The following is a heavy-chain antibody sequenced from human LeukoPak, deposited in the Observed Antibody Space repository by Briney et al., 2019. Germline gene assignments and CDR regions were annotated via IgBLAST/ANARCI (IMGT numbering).Heavy chain of an antibody. D-gene: IGHD1-14*01. Sequence: GGSLRLSCAASGFTFNIYSMNWVRQAPGKGLEWVSYIGVSSSSIFYADSVKGRFTISRDNAKNSVYLRVHSLRAEDTAVYYCARDRSRNFDFWGQGTLVTVSS. CDR1: GFTFNIYS. V-gene: IGHV3-48*01. CDR3: ARDRSRNFDF. J-gene: IGHJ4*02. CDR2: IGVSSSSI.